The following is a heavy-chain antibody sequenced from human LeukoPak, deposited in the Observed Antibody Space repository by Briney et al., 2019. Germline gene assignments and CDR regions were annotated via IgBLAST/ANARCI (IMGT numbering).Heavy chain of an antibody. V-gene: IGHV3-33*01. CDR2: IWYDGSKK. J-gene: IGHJ4*02. CDR1: GFTFSSYG. Sequence: GGSLRLSCAASGFTFSSYGMHWVRQAPGKGLEWVAVIWYDGSKKYHADSVKGRFTTSRDNSKNTLYLQMNSLRVEDTAVYYCARDQGSSWYGPIDYWGQGTLVTVSS. D-gene: IGHD6-13*01. CDR3: ARDQGSSWYGPIDY.